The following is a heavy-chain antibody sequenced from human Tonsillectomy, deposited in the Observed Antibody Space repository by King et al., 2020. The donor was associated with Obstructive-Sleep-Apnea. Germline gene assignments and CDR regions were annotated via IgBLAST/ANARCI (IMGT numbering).Heavy chain of an antibody. CDR2: IIPMLRTA. Sequence: QLVQSGAEMKKPGSSVKVSCKASGGTFTSYSISWVRQAPGQGLEWMGGIIPMLRTANYAQKFQGRVTITADEFAITAYMELSSLRSEDTAVYYCARAYYYDSTGENSAAFDIWGQGTMVTVSS. CDR1: GGTFTSYS. CDR3: ARAYYYDSTGENSAAFDI. V-gene: IGHV1-69*01. J-gene: IGHJ3*02. D-gene: IGHD3-22*01.